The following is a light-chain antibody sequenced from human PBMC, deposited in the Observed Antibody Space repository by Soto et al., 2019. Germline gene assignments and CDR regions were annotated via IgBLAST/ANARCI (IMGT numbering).Light chain of an antibody. V-gene: IGKV3-20*01. CDR2: GAS. J-gene: IGKJ2*01. Sequence: EIVLTQSPGTLSLSPGERATLSCRASQSVSSSYLAWYQQKPGQAPRLLIYGASSRATGIPDRFSGSGSGTDFTLTISRLEPEDFALYFCQQDGNSLPNTFGQGTKVEIK. CDR3: QQDGNSLPNT. CDR1: QSVSSSY.